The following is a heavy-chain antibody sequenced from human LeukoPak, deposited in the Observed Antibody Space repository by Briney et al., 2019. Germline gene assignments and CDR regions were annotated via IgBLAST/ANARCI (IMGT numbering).Heavy chain of an antibody. J-gene: IGHJ4*02. CDR3: AREGSGWYYFDY. V-gene: IGHV3-74*01. Sequence: GGSLRLSCAASGFTFSSYWMRWVRQAPGKGLVWVSRINSDESSTSYADSVKGRFTISRDNAKNTLYLQMNSLRAEDTAVYYCAREGSGWYYFDYWGQGTLVTVSS. D-gene: IGHD6-19*01. CDR2: INSDESST. CDR1: GFTFSSYW.